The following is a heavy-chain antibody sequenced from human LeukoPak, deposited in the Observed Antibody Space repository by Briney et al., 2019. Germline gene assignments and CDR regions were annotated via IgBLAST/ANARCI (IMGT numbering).Heavy chain of an antibody. CDR2: ISSSGSTI. D-gene: IGHD3-10*01. J-gene: IGHJ5*02. V-gene: IGHV3-48*03. CDR3: ARESLGLCFGSVP. CDR1: GFTFSSYE. Sequence: GGSLRLSCAASGFTFSSYEMNWVRQAPGKGLEWISYISSSGSTIYYADSVKGRFTISRDNAKNSLYLQMNSLRAEDTAVYSCARESLGLCFGSVPGGQGTLVTVSS.